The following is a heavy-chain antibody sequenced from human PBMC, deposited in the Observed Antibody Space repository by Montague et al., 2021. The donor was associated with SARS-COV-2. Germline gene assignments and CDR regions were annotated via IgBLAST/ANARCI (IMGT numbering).Heavy chain of an antibody. Sequence: SETLSLTCTVSGGSISRYSWTWIRQPPGKGLEWIGYIYNSGSTNYNPSXXSRVTISVDKSKNQLSLKLSSVAAADTAVYYCARVGRGSSWYEVAFDIWGQGTMVTVSS. CDR3: ARVGRGSSWYEVAFDI. D-gene: IGHD6-13*01. V-gene: IGHV4-59*01. CDR1: GGSISRYS. CDR2: IYNSGST. J-gene: IGHJ3*02.